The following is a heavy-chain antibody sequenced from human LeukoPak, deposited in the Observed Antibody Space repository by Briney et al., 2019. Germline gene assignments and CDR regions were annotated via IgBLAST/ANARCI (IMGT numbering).Heavy chain of an antibody. J-gene: IGHJ4*02. Sequence: PSETLSLTCTVSGGSISSRSYYWGWIRQPPGKGLEWIGNIYYDGSTYYNPSLKSRATISVDTSKNQFSLKLNPVTAADTAVYYCARDRSRWDLLPFDYWGQGALVTVSS. CDR1: GGSISSRSYY. V-gene: IGHV4-39*07. CDR3: ARDRSRWDLLPFDY. CDR2: IYYDGST. D-gene: IGHD1-26*01.